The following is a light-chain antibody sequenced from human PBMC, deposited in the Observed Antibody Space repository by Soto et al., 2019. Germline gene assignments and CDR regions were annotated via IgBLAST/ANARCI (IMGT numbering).Light chain of an antibody. Sequence: EIVITQSPSTLSVSPGERATLSCRASQSVSSNLAWYQQKPGQAPRLLIYGASTRATGIPARFSGSGSGTEFTLTISSLQSEDFAVYYCQQYNNWPSGTFGQGTKVDSK. V-gene: IGKV3-15*01. CDR3: QQYNNWPSGT. CDR1: QSVSSN. CDR2: GAS. J-gene: IGKJ1*01.